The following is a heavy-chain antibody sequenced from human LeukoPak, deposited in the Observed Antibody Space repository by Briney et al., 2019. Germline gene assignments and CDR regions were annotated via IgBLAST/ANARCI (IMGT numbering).Heavy chain of an antibody. J-gene: IGHJ4*02. Sequence: ASVKVSCKTSGYTFTSYGISWVRQAPGQGLEWMGWISAYNGNTNYAQKLQGRVTMTTDTSTSTAYMELRSLRSDDTAVYYCARDQNRVGATPRPTDYWGQGTLVTVSS. CDR2: ISAYNGNT. V-gene: IGHV1-18*01. CDR1: GYTFTSYG. CDR3: ARDQNRVGATPRPTDY. D-gene: IGHD1-26*01.